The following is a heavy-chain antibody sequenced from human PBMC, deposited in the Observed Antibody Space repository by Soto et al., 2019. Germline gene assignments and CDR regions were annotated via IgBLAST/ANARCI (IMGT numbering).Heavy chain of an antibody. CDR1: GFTFSNAW. J-gene: IGHJ4*02. CDR3: TTENGGYSYGYELSPLGPFDY. D-gene: IGHD5-18*01. Sequence: EVQLVESGGGLVKPGGSLRLSCAASGFTFSNAWMNWVRQAPGKGLEWVGRIKSKTDGGTTDYAAPVKGRFTISRDDSKNTLYLQMNSLKTEDTAVYYCTTENGGYSYGYELSPLGPFDYWGQGTLVTVSS. CDR2: IKSKTDGGTT. V-gene: IGHV3-15*07.